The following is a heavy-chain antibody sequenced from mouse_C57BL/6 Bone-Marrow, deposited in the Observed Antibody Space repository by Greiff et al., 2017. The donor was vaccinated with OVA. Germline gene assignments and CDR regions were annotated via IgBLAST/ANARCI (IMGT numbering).Heavy chain of an antibody. V-gene: IGHV10-1*01. CDR2: IRSKSNNYAT. CDR3: GYYGSSSYFDV. Sequence: EVKLVESGGGLVQPKGSLKLSCAASGFSFNTYAMNWVRQAPGKGLEWVARIRSKSNNYATYYADSVKDRFTISRDDSESMLYLQMNNLKTEDTAMYYCGYYGSSSYFDVWGTGTTVTVSS. D-gene: IGHD1-1*01. CDR1: GFSFNTYA. J-gene: IGHJ1*03.